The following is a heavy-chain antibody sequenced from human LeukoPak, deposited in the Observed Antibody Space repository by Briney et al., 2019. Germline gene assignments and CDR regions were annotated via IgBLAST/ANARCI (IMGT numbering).Heavy chain of an antibody. CDR1: GFTFSSYA. D-gene: IGHD1/OR15-1a*01. Sequence: GGSLRLSCAASGFTFSSYAMSWVRQAPGKGLEWVSVIYPGGSTYYADSVKGRFTISRDNSNNTLYLQMNTLRAEDTAVYYCARGRTDVYWGQGTLVTVSS. CDR2: IYPGGST. V-gene: IGHV3-53*01. CDR3: ARGRTDVY. J-gene: IGHJ4*02.